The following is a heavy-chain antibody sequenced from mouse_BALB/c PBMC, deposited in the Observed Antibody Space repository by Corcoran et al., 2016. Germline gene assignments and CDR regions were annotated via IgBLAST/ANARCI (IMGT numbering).Heavy chain of an antibody. J-gene: IGHJ2*01. Sequence: EVLLQQSGPILVKPGASVKITCKTSGYTFTDYNMDWVKQSHGKSLEWIGDINPRSRGTIYNQTFEGRATLTVDKSSSTAYMELRSLTSEDPSVDYCARCGITTFDYWCQGTTVTVSS. V-gene: IGHV1-18*01. D-gene: IGHD1-1*01. CDR2: INPRSRGT. CDR1: GYTFTDYN. CDR3: ARCGITTFDY.